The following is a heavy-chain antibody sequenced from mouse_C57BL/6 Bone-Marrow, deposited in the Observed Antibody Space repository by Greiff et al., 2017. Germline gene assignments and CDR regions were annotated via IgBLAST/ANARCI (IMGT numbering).Heavy chain of an antibody. Sequence: QVQLQQPGAELVKPGASVKMSCKASGYTFTSYWITWVKQRPGQGLEWIGDIYPGSGSTNYNEKFKSKATLTVDTSSSTAYMQLSSLTSEDSAVYYCAREGDYYCSTYYAMDYWGQGTSVTVSS. CDR2: IYPGSGST. CDR3: AREGDYYCSTYYAMDY. V-gene: IGHV1-55*01. J-gene: IGHJ4*01. CDR1: GYTFTSYW. D-gene: IGHD1-1*01.